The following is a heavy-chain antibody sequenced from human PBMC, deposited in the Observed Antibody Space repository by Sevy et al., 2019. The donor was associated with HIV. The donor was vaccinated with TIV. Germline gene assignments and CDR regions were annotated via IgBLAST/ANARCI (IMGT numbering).Heavy chain of an antibody. CDR3: ARDFGVRKGGGSAFDI. CDR2: IYYSGST. Sequence: SETLSLTCTVSGGSISSSSYYWGWIRQPPGKGLEWIGSIYYSGSTYYNPSPKSRVTISVDTSKNQFSLKLSSVTAADTAVYYCARDFGVRKGGGSAFDIWGQGTMVTVSS. CDR1: GGSISSSSYY. V-gene: IGHV4-39*01. J-gene: IGHJ3*02. D-gene: IGHD3-3*01.